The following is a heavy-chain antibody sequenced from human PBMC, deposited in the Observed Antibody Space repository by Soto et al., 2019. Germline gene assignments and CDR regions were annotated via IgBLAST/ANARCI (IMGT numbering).Heavy chain of an antibody. CDR2: IYYSGST. D-gene: IGHD6-19*01. CDR1: GGSISSSSYY. V-gene: IGHV4-39*01. J-gene: IGHJ4*02. Sequence: QLQLQESGPGLVKPSETLSLTCTVSGGSISSSSYYWGWIRQPPGKGLEWIGSIYYSGSTYYNPSLKSRVTISVDTSKNQFSLKLSSVTAADTAVYYCARHFLTVSGWTDYWGQGTLVTVSS. CDR3: ARHFLTVSGWTDY.